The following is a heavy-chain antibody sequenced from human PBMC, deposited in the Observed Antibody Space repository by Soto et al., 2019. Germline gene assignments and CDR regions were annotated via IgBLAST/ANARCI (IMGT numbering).Heavy chain of an antibody. V-gene: IGHV4-59*08. Sequence: PEETLSLTCVVSGGSLSSYYWSWIRQPPGKGLEWIGYIYYSGSTNYNPSLKSRVTISVDTSKNQFSLKLSSVTAADTAVYYCARRYGGTFDYWGQGTLVTVSS. D-gene: IGHD2-15*01. CDR3: ARRYGGTFDY. J-gene: IGHJ4*02. CDR1: GGSLSSYY. CDR2: IYYSGST.